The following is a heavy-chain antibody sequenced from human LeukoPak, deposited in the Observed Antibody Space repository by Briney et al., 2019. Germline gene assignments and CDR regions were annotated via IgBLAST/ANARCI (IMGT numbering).Heavy chain of an antibody. CDR2: IYPGDSDT. J-gene: IGHJ3*02. CDR1: GYCFTSYW. D-gene: IGHD1-26*01. V-gene: IGHV5-51*07. CDR3: ARPTPGSYSAFDI. Sequence: GASLQICCEGSGYCFTSYWIGCGQQMGGERLGWMGIIYPGDSDTRYSPSFRGHATISADKNISTAYLQWSSLKASDTAMYYCARPTPGSYSAFDIWLQRTMVTVSS.